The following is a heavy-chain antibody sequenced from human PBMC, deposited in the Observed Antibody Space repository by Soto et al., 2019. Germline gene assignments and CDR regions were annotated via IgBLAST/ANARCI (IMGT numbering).Heavy chain of an antibody. CDR3: ARFFVAVAGLPHAFDI. J-gene: IGHJ3*02. D-gene: IGHD6-19*01. V-gene: IGHV3-11*05. CDR2: ISSSSSYT. CDR1: GFTFSDYY. Sequence: QVQLVESGGGLVKPGGSLRLSCAASGFTFSDYYMSWIRQAPGKGLEWVSYISSSSSYTNYADSVKGRFTISRDNAKNSLYLQITSLRAEDTAVYYCARFFVAVAGLPHAFDIWGQGTMVTVSS.